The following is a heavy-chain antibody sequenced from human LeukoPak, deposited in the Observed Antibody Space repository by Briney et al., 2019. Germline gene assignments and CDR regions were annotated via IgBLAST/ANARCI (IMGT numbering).Heavy chain of an antibody. CDR2: ISGSGGGT. CDR1: GFTFSSSA. Sequence: PGGSLRLSCATSGFTFSSSAMSWVPQPPGKGLAWVSTISGSGGGTYYADSVKGRFTISRDNSKNTLYLQMNSLRAEDTAVFYCGKLFYSSGMYHFDYWGQGTLVTVSS. V-gene: IGHV3-23*01. J-gene: IGHJ4*02. D-gene: IGHD3-10*01. CDR3: GKLFYSSGMYHFDY.